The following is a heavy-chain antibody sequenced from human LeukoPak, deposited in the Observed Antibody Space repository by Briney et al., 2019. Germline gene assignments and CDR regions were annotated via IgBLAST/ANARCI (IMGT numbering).Heavy chain of an antibody. Sequence: GGSLRLSCAASGFTFSSYWMHWVRQAPGKGLVWVSGTNTDGSSTMYADSVKGRFTISRDNAKNSLYLQMNSLRAEDTAVYYCTRDQLGTMVRGVDYWGQGTLVTVSS. CDR1: GFTFSSYW. CDR3: TRDQLGTMVRGVDY. V-gene: IGHV3-74*03. J-gene: IGHJ4*02. CDR2: TNTDGSST. D-gene: IGHD3-10*01.